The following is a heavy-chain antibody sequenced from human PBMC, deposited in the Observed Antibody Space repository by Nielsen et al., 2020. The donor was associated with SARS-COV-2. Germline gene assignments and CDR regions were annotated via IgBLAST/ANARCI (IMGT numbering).Heavy chain of an antibody. D-gene: IGHD3-10*01. CDR3: ARAGYYYGSGSPLSLTYFDY. CDR1: GYTFTGYY. CDR2: INPNSGGT. J-gene: IGHJ4*02. Sequence: ASVKVSCKASGYTFTGYYMHWVRQAPGQGLEWMGRINPNSGGTNYAQKFQGRVTMTRDTSTSTVYMELSSLRSEDTAGYYCARAGYYYGSGSPLSLTYFDYWGQGTLVTVSS. V-gene: IGHV1-2*06.